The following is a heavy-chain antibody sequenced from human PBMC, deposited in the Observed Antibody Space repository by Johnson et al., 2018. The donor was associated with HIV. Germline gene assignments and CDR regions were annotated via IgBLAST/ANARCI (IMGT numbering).Heavy chain of an antibody. V-gene: IGHV3-33*03. D-gene: IGHD2-15*01. J-gene: IGHJ3*02. CDR1: GFTFSSYG. CDR3: AGGRIGAFDI. CDR2: IWHDGRDV. Sequence: QVQLVESGGGVVQPGTSLRLSCAASGFTFSSYGIHWVRQAPGKGLEWVAFIWHDGRDVYYADSVKGRFTVSRDNAKNSLYLQMNSLRAEDTALYYCAGGRIGAFDIWGQGTMVTVSS.